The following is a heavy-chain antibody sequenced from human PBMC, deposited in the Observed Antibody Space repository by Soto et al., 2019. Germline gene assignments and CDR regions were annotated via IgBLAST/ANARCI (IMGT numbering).Heavy chain of an antibody. CDR1: GFTFSGSS. V-gene: IGHV3-73*01. J-gene: IGHJ6*02. CDR2: IRGKTDTYAT. Sequence: GGSLRLSCAAPGFTFSGSSMHWVRQASGKGLEWVGRIRGKTDTYATAYAAPVRGRFTISRDDSKNTAYLQMNSLKTEDTAVYFCTKRIGAYAMDVWGQGTTVTVSS. D-gene: IGHD6-13*01. CDR3: TKRIGAYAMDV.